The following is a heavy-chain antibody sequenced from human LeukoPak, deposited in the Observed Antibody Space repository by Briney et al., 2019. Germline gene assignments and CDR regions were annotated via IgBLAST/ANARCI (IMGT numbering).Heavy chain of an antibody. J-gene: IGHJ4*02. CDR2: ISGSGGNA. Sequence: GGSLILSCTASGFTFSSYAMNWVRQAPGKRLEWVSVISGSGGNAFYADSVKGRFTISRENPKNTLYLQMNSLRAEDTAVYYCARGGGATTYYFDFWGQGTLVTVSS. D-gene: IGHD1-26*01. CDR1: GFTFSSYA. V-gene: IGHV3-23*01. CDR3: ARGGGATTYYFDF.